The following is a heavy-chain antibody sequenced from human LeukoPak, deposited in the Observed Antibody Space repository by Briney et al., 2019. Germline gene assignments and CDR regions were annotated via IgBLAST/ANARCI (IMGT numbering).Heavy chain of an antibody. V-gene: IGHV3-73*01. J-gene: IGHJ4*02. D-gene: IGHD6-19*01. CDR2: IRSKANSYAT. Sequence: GGSLRLSCAASGFTFSGSAMHWVRQASGKGLEWVGRIRSKANSYATAYAASVKGRFTISRDDSKNTAYLQMNSLKTEDTAVYYCTRFGLGSGWSDYWGQGTLVTVSS. CDR3: TRFGLGSGWSDY. CDR1: GFTFSGSA.